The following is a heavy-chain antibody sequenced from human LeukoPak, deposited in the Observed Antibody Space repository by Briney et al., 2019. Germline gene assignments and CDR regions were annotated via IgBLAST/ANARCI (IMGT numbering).Heavy chain of an antibody. J-gene: IGHJ3*02. CDR3: AYTAVAGDAFDI. Sequence: SETLSLTCTVSGGSISSYYWSWIRQPAGKGLEWIGRIYTGGSTNYNPSLKSRVTMSVDTSKNQFSLKLSSVTAADTAVYYCAYTAVAGDAFDIWGQGTMVTVSS. CDR1: GGSISSYY. D-gene: IGHD6-19*01. CDR2: IYTGGST. V-gene: IGHV4-4*07.